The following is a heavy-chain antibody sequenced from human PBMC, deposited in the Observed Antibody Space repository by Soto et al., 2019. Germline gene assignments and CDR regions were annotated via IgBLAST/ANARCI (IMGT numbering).Heavy chain of an antibody. D-gene: IGHD3-9*01. CDR1: GGSINNYY. J-gene: IGHJ6*02. Sequence: TSETLSLTCTVSGGSINNYYWTWIRQPPGKGLEWIGYIYYSGSTNYNPSLKSRVTISVDTSKNQFSPKLSFVTAADTAVNSCGRDQAFYYIILTGYDNYYYYGMDVWGQGTTVTVSS. CDR3: GRDQAFYYIILTGYDNYYYYGMDV. V-gene: IGHV4-59*01. CDR2: IYYSGST.